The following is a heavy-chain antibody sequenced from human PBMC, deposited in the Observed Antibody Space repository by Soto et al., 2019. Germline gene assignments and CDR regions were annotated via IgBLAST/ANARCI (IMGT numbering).Heavy chain of an antibody. CDR3: AREAIVVVPAATPTHYGMDV. Sequence: ASVKVSCKASGYTFTSYGISWVRQAPGQGLAWMGWISAYNGNTNYAQKLQGRVTMTTDTSTSTAYMELRSLRSDDTAVYYCAREAIVVVPAATPTHYGMDVWGQGTTVTVSS. CDR2: ISAYNGNT. J-gene: IGHJ6*02. D-gene: IGHD2-2*01. V-gene: IGHV1-18*01. CDR1: GYTFTSYG.